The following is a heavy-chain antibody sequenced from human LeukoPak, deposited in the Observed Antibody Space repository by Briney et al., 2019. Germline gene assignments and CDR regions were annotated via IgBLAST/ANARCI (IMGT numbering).Heavy chain of an antibody. Sequence: GGSLRLSCSASGFTFSSYAMHWVRQAPGKGLEYVSAISSNGGSTYYADSVKGRFTISRDNSKNTLCLQMSSLRAEDTAVYYCVKDRIAMAGTPFDYWGQGTLVTVSS. CDR2: ISSNGGST. CDR1: GFTFSSYA. J-gene: IGHJ4*02. V-gene: IGHV3-64D*09. CDR3: VKDRIAMAGTPFDY. D-gene: IGHD6-19*01.